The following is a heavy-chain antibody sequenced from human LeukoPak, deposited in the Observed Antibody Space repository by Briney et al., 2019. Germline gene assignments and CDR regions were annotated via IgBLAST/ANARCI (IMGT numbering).Heavy chain of an antibody. CDR2: ISSSGSTI. CDR3: APWGGSYLRTLDY. CDR1: GFTFSSYE. Sequence: PGGALRLSCAGSGFTFSSYEMNWVRQAPGKGLEGVSYISSSGSTIYYADSVKGRFTISRDNAKNSLYLQINSLRAEDTAVYYCAPWGGSYLRTLDYWGQGTLVTVSS. D-gene: IGHD1-26*01. J-gene: IGHJ4*02. V-gene: IGHV3-48*03.